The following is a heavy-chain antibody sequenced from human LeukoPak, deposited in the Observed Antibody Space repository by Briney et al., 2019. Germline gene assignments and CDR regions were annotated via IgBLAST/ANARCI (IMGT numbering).Heavy chain of an antibody. V-gene: IGHV4-39*07. CDR2: NSGST. J-gene: IGHJ4*02. CDR1: GGSISSSSYY. CDR3: ARGHTRITMLRGSRSAYYFDY. Sequence: PSETLSLTCTVSGGSISSSSYYWGWIRQPPGKGLEWIGSNSGSTYYNPSLKSRVTISVDTSKNQFSLKLSSVTAADTAVYYCARGHTRITMLRGSRSAYYFDYWGQGTLVTVSS. D-gene: IGHD3-10*01.